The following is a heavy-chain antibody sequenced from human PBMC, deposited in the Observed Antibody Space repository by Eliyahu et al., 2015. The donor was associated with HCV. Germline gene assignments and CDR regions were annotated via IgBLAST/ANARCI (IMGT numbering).Heavy chain of an antibody. V-gene: IGHV3-72*01. Sequence: EVQLVESGGGLVQPGGSLRLSCAASGFTLSDSYMDWVRQAPGKGLEWVGRTRNKANGYTTEHAASVKGRFTISRDDSKNSLFLQMDSLKTEDTAVYYCTRELYGGYGYWGQGALVTVSS. CDR2: TRNKANGYTT. CDR1: GFTLSDSY. CDR3: TRELYGGYGY. D-gene: IGHD4-17*01. J-gene: IGHJ4*02.